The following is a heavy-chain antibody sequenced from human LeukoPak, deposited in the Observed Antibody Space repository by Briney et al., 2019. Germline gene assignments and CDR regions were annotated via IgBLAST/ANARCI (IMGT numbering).Heavy chain of an antibody. CDR3: TTDYYDSSGYYYWFFY. V-gene: IGHV3-15*01. Sequence: GGSLRLSCAASGFTFSSYGMHWVRQAPGKGLEWVGRIKSKTDGGTTDYAAPVKGRFTISRDDSKNTLYLQMNSLKTEDTAVYYCTTDYYDSSGYYYWFFYWGQGTLVTVSS. J-gene: IGHJ4*02. CDR2: IKSKTDGGTT. CDR1: GFTFSSYG. D-gene: IGHD3-22*01.